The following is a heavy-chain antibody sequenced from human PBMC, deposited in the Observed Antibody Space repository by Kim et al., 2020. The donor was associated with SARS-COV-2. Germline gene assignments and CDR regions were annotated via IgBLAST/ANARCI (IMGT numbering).Heavy chain of an antibody. CDR1: GYTLTELS. CDR3: ATGRVAGPPAWFDP. Sequence: ASVKVSCKVSGYTLTELSMHWVRQAPGKGLDWMGGFDPEDGETIYAQKFQGRVTMTEDTSTDTAYMELSSLRSEDTAVYYCATGRVAGPPAWFDPWGQGTLVTVSS. D-gene: IGHD2-15*01. J-gene: IGHJ5*02. CDR2: FDPEDGET. V-gene: IGHV1-24*01.